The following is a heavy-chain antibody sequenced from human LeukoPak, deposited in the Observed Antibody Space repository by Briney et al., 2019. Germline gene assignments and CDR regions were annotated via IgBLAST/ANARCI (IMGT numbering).Heavy chain of an antibody. D-gene: IGHD5-12*01. CDR3: ATTYSGYEARHDY. CDR1: GGSFSGYY. J-gene: IGHJ4*02. CDR2: INHSGST. V-gene: IGHV4-34*01. Sequence: SETLSLTCAVYGGSFSGYYWSRIRQPPGKGLEWIGEINHSGSTNYNPSLKSRVTISVDTSKNQFSLKLSSVTAADTAVYYCATTYSGYEARHDYWGQGTLVTVSS.